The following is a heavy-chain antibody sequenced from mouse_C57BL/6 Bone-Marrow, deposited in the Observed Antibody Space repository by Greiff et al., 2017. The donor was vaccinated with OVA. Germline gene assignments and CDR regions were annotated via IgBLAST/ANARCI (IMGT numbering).Heavy chain of an antibody. CDR3: ALIYYGNYNYAMDY. Sequence: QVQLQQPGAELVKPGASVKLSCKASGYTFTSYWMQWVKQRPGQGLEWIGEIDPSDSYTNYNQKFKGKATLTVDTSSSTAYMQLSSLTSEDSAVYYCALIYYGNYNYAMDYWGQGTSGTVSS. V-gene: IGHV1-50*01. D-gene: IGHD2-1*01. CDR2: IDPSDSYT. J-gene: IGHJ4*01. CDR1: GYTFTSYW.